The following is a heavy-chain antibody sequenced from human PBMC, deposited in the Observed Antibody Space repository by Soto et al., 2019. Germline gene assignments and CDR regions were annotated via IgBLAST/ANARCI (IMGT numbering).Heavy chain of an antibody. D-gene: IGHD1-1*01. CDR1: GGSISSSSYY. Sequence: SETLSLTCTVSGGSISSSSYYWGWIRQPPGKGLEWIGSIYYSGSTYYNPSLKSRVTISVDTSKNQFSLKLSSVTAADTAVYYCARQVGGLERRRYSGMDVWGQGTTVTVSS. CDR3: ARQVGGLERRRYSGMDV. J-gene: IGHJ6*02. CDR2: IYYSGST. V-gene: IGHV4-39*01.